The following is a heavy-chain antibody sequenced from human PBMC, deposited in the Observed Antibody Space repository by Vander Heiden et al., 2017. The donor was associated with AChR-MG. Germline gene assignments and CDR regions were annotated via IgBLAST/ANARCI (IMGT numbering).Heavy chain of an antibody. J-gene: IGHJ3*02. CDR2: IYWDDDK. D-gene: IGHD3-10*02. CDR3: AHSPPQSSMLGPGAFDI. CDR1: GVSHSTRGVV. Sequence: QINLKETGPRLVKPTQTLTLTCTFTGVSHSTRGVVEGCSRQTQGKAREWLALIYWDDDKRYSPSLKSRLTITKDTSKNQMVLTMTNMDPVDTATYYCAHSPPQSSMLGPGAFDIWGQGTRVTVSS. V-gene: IGHV2-5*02.